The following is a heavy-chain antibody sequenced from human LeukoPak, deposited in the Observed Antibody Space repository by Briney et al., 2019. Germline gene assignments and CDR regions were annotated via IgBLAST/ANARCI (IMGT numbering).Heavy chain of an antibody. CDR1: GFTFTDYG. V-gene: IGHV1-18*01. CDR2: ISVYDGNT. D-gene: IGHD2-15*01. Sequence: ASVRVSCTASGFTFTDYGITWVRQAPGQGLEWVGCISVYDGNTNYAQTIQGRFTMTTDKSTSTAYMDMESLRSEDPAVYYCARTRYCSGVTCYSAVDYWGHGTLVTVSS. J-gene: IGHJ4*01. CDR3: ARTRYCSGVTCYSAVDY.